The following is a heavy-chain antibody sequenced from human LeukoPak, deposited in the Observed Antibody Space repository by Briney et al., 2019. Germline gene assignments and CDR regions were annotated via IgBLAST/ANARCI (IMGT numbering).Heavy chain of an antibody. CDR2: IYYSGST. CDR3: ARLVRYDFWSGDPSLFDY. Sequence: PSETLSLTCTVSGGSISSYYWSWIRQPPGKGLEWIGYIYYSGSTNYNPSLKSRVTISVDTSKNQFSLKLSSVTAADTAVYYCARLVRYDFWSGDPSLFDYWGQGTLVTVSS. V-gene: IGHV4-59*08. D-gene: IGHD3-3*01. CDR1: GGSISSYY. J-gene: IGHJ4*02.